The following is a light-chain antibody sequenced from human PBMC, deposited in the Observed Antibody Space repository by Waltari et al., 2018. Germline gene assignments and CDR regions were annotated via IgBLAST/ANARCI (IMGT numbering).Light chain of an antibody. CDR1: SSDVGTFNL. Sequence: QSALTQPASVSGSPGPSITISCTGHSSDVGTFNLVSWYQQHHGKAPKLIIYEGNERPSGVSNRFSGSKSGNTASLTISGLQAEDEADYYCCSYAGGNTFVVFGGGTKLTVL. J-gene: IGLJ2*01. CDR3: CSYAGGNTFVV. V-gene: IGLV2-23*03. CDR2: EGN.